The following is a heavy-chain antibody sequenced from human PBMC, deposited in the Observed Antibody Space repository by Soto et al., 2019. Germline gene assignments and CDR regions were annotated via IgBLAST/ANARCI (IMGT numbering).Heavy chain of an antibody. CDR1: GFTFSSYA. D-gene: IGHD3-3*01. Sequence: PXASLRLSCAASGFTFSSYAMSWVRQAPGKGLEWVSAISGSGGSTYYADSVKGRFTISRDNSKNTLYLQMNSLRAEDTAVYYCAKDQGVFWSGYYVDYWGQGTLVTVSS. CDR3: AKDQGVFWSGYYVDY. CDR2: ISGSGGST. J-gene: IGHJ4*02. V-gene: IGHV3-23*01.